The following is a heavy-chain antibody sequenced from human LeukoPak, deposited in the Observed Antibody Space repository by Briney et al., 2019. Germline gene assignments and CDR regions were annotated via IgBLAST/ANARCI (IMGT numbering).Heavy chain of an antibody. Sequence: PGGSLRLSCAASGFTFSAFAINWVRQAPGKALEWVSAVSGSGTNSYYADSVKGRFTISRDNAKNTLYLQMNRLRAEDAAVYYCARPLGSGWFGPFDSWGQGNLVTVSS. CDR3: ARPLGSGWFGPFDS. V-gene: IGHV3-23*01. J-gene: IGHJ4*02. D-gene: IGHD6-19*01. CDR2: VSGSGTNS. CDR1: GFTFSAFA.